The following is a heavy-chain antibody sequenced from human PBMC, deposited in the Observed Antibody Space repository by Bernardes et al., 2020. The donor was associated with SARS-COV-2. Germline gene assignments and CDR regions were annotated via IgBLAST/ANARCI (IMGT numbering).Heavy chain of an antibody. CDR3: ARRFNTNWAHDY. CDR1: GFTVSTSY. V-gene: IGHV3-66*04. D-gene: IGHD1-1*01. CDR2: IYRGGQT. J-gene: IGHJ4*02. Sequence: GGSLRLSCAASGFTVSTSYMSWVRQAPGKGLEWVSVIYRGGQTYYADSVKGRFTFSRDNSKNSLSLQMNSRRAEDTAVYYCARRFNTNWAHDYWGQGTLVTVSS.